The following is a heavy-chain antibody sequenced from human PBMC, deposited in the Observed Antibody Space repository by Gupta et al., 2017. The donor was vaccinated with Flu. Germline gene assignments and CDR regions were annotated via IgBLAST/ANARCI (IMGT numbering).Heavy chain of an antibody. D-gene: IGHD4-17*01. J-gene: IGHJ6*02. V-gene: IGHV3-21*01. CDR3: ARDPPTVTTGRYYYYGMDV. CDR2: ISSSSSYI. CDR1: GFTFSSYS. Sequence: EVQLVESGGGLVKPGGSLRLSCAASGFTFSSYSMNWVRQAPGKGLEWVSSISSSSSYIYYADSVKGRFTISRDNAKNSLYLQMNSLRAEDTAVYYCARDPPTVTTGRYYYYGMDVWGQGTTVTVSS.